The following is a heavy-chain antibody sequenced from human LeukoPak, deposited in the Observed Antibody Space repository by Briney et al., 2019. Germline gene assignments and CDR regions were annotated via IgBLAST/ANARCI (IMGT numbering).Heavy chain of an antibody. V-gene: IGHV3-48*03. CDR2: ISSSGSTI. Sequence: PGGSLRLSCAASGFTFRSYEMNWVRQAPGKGLEWVSYISSSGSTIYHADSVKGRFTISIDNAKNSLYLQMNSLRVEDTAVYYCARGSRDAFDIWGQGTMVSVSS. J-gene: IGHJ3*02. CDR3: ARGSRDAFDI. D-gene: IGHD2-2*01. CDR1: GFTFRSYE.